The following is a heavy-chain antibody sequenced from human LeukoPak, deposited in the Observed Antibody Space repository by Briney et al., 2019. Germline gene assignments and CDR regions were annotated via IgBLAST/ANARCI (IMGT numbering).Heavy chain of an antibody. D-gene: IGHD3-3*01. CDR1: GYSFTGYW. Sequence: GESLEISCKGSGYSFTGYWIGWVRQMPGKGLEWMRIIYPGDSDTRYSPSFQGQVTISADKSISTAYLQWSSLKASDTAMYYCARLGPASYDFWSGIDLWGQGTLVTVPS. V-gene: IGHV5-51*01. CDR3: ARLGPASYDFWSGIDL. J-gene: IGHJ5*02. CDR2: IYPGDSDT.